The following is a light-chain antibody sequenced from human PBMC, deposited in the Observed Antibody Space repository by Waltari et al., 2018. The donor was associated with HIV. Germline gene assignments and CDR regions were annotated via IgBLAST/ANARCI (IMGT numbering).Light chain of an antibody. J-gene: IGLJ2*01. CDR3: QSGHNSNSI. CDR2: KDN. CDR1: ALSRHF. V-gene: IGLV3-25*03. Sequence: SYELTQAPTVSVSPGQTAKITCSGDALSRHFVFWYQQKSGQAPRMMIFKDNERPSGIPARFSASSSGSTSTLTIIGVQAEDEADYYCQSGHNSNSIFGCWTKLTVL.